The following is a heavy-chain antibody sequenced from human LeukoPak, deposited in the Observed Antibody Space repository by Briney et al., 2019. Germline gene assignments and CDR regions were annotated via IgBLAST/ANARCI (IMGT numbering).Heavy chain of an antibody. Sequence: SLTLSLTYAISVDSLSNKSVAWNWVRQSPSRGLEWLGTSYCRPKWYNDDAVSVKSRITINPDTPKNQLSLQLNSVTPEDRAVYYCARGRNYAFDYWGRGTMVSV. CDR2: SYCRPKWYN. D-gene: IGHD2-2*01. CDR3: ARGRNYAFDY. J-gene: IGHJ4*02. V-gene: IGHV6-1*01. CDR1: VDSLSNKSVA.